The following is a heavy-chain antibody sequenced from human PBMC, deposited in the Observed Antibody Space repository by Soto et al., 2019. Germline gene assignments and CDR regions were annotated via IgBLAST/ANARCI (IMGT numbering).Heavy chain of an antibody. Sequence: GGSLRLSCAASGFTFSSYGMHWVRQAPGKGLEWVAVISYDGSNKYYADSVKGRFTISRDNSKNSVYLQMNSLRAEDTAVYYCARDRGSHYWGQGTLVTVSS. CDR3: ARDRGSHY. CDR2: ISYDGSNK. V-gene: IGHV3-30*03. CDR1: GFTFSSYG. D-gene: IGHD1-26*01. J-gene: IGHJ4*02.